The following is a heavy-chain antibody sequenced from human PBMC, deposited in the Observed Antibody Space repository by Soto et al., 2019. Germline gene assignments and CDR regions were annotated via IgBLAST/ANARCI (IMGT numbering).Heavy chain of an antibody. CDR2: ISGSGGST. V-gene: IGHV3-23*01. CDR1: GFTFSSYD. CDR3: AKDREYYYDSSGCDY. Sequence: LRLSCAASGFTFSSYDMSWVRQAPGKGLEWVSAISGSGGSTYYADSVKGRFTISRDNSKNTLYLQMNSRRAEDTAVYYCAKDREYYYDSSGCDYWGQGTLVNVS. J-gene: IGHJ4*02. D-gene: IGHD3-22*01.